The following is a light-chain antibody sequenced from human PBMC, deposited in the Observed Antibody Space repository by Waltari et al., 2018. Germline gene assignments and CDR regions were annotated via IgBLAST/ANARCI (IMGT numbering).Light chain of an antibody. CDR3: QHYLRLPVT. Sequence: EILLTQSPGAVSLPPREGATISCRASQSVNGALAWYQQKPGQAPRILIYHASNRATGVPGRFSGSGSGTDFSLTISRLEPEVLAVYYCQHYLRLPVTFGQGTKVEI. CDR2: HAS. CDR1: QSVNGA. J-gene: IGKJ1*01. V-gene: IGKV3-20*01.